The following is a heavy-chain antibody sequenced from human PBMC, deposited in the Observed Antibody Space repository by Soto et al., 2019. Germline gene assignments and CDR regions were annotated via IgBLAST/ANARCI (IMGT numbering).Heavy chain of an antibody. Sequence: SETLSLTCTVSGGSINSCGYSWSWIRQHPGKGLEWIGYIYYSGSTYYNPSLKSRVTISVDTSKNQFSLKLSSVTAADTAVYYCARDLPITGTRSHTFGIWGEGTMVTVSS. J-gene: IGHJ3*02. CDR2: IYYSGST. CDR3: ARDLPITGTRSHTFGI. V-gene: IGHV4-31*03. D-gene: IGHD1-20*01. CDR1: GGSINSCGYS.